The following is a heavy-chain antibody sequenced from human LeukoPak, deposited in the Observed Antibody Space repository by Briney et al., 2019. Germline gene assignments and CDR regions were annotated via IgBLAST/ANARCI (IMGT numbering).Heavy chain of an antibody. CDR3: ASYLKYSSSGYYYYMDV. V-gene: IGHV4-30-4*08. Sequence: SQTLSLTCTVSGGSISSGDYYWSWIRQPPGKGLEWIGYIYYSWSTYYNPSLKTRVTISVDTSKNQFSLKLSSATAADTAVYYCASYLKYSSSGYYYYMDVWGKGTTVAVSS. J-gene: IGHJ6*03. CDR1: GGSISSGDYY. D-gene: IGHD6-6*01. CDR2: IYYSWST.